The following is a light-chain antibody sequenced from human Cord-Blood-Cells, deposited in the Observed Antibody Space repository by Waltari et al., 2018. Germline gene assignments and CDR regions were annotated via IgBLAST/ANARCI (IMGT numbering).Light chain of an antibody. CDR2: GNS. CDR1: SSNIGAGYD. J-gene: IGLJ3*02. V-gene: IGLV1-40*01. CDR3: QSYDSSLSGFWV. Sequence: QSVLTQPPSVSGAPGQRVTISCTGSSSNIGAGYDVHWYQQLPGTAPKLLIYGNSNGPSGVPDRFSGSKSGTSASLAITGLQAEDEADYYCQSYDSSLSGFWVFGGGTKLTVL.